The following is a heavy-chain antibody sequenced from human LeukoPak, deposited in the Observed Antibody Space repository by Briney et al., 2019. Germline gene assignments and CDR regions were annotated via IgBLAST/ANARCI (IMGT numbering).Heavy chain of an antibody. D-gene: IGHD3-3*01. CDR1: GFTFSSYW. CDR2: IKQDGSEK. J-gene: IGHJ3*02. V-gene: IGHV3-7*01. Sequence: PGGSLRLSCAASGFTFSSYWMSWVRQAPGKGLEWVANIKQDGSEKYYVDSVKGRFTISRDNAKNSLYLQMNSLRAEDTAVYYCAREWNNYYDFWSGYLDAFDIWGQGTMVTVSS. CDR3: AREWNNYYDFWSGYLDAFDI.